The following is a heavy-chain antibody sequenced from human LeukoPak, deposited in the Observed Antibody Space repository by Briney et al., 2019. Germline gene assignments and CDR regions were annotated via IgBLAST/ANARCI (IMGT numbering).Heavy chain of an antibody. J-gene: IGHJ4*02. D-gene: IGHD3-22*01. V-gene: IGHV3-23*01. CDR2: ISGSGGST. CDR3: AKDPHYYDSSGYLDY. CDR1: GFTFSSYA. Sequence: GGSLRLSCAASGFTFSSYAMSWVRQAPGKGLEWVSAISGSGGSTYYADSVKGRFTISRDNSKNTLYLQMNSLRAEDTAVYYCAKDPHYYDSSGYLDYWGQGTLVTVSS.